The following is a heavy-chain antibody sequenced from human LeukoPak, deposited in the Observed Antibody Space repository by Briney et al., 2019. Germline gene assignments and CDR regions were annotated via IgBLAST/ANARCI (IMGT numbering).Heavy chain of an antibody. CDR1: GFTFSSYW. Sequence: PGGSLRLSCTASGFTFSSYWMSWVRQAPGKGLEWVANIRQDGGLKHYVDSVKGRFTISGDNAENSLYLQMNSLRAEDTAVYYCAREIVGAIKSYFDYWGQGTLVTASS. V-gene: IGHV3-7*01. CDR3: AREIVGAIKSYFDY. J-gene: IGHJ4*02. D-gene: IGHD1-26*01. CDR2: IRQDGGLK.